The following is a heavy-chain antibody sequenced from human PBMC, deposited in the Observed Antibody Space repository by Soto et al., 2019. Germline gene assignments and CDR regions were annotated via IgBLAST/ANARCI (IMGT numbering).Heavy chain of an antibody. D-gene: IGHD6-19*01. Sequence: QVQLVQSGAEVKKPGSSVKVSCKASGGTFSSYTISWVRQAPGQGLEWMGRIIPILGIANYAQKFQGRVTIXEDKSTSTAYMELSSLRSEDTAVYYCARGLSGWIDYWGQGTLVTVSS. V-gene: IGHV1-69*02. J-gene: IGHJ4*02. CDR3: ARGLSGWIDY. CDR1: GGTFSSYT. CDR2: IIPILGIA.